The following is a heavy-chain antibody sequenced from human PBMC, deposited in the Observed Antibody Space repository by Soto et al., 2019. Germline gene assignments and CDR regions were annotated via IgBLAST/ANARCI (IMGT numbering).Heavy chain of an antibody. Sequence: QVQLVQSGAEVKKPGSSVKVYCKASGGTFSSYAISWVRQAPGQGLEWMGGIIPIFGTANYAQKFQGRVTMNAGEYTGTTYMALRSLISANKAVYYCGRDQESGYDIKLHYCYNIDVWGQGTTVTVSS. D-gene: IGHD3-9*01. CDR1: GGTFSSYA. J-gene: IGHJ6*01. V-gene: IGHV1-69*12. CDR2: IIPIFGTA. CDR3: GRDQESGYDIKLHYCYNIDV.